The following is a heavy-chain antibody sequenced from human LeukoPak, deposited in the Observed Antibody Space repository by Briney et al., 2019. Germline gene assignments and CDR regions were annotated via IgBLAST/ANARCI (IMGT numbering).Heavy chain of an antibody. J-gene: IGHJ4*02. CDR3: ARESRDGYNYLDY. CDR1: GGPVSSGSYY. Sequence: PSETLSLTCTVSGGPVSSGSYYWSWIRQPPGKGLEWIGYIYYSGSTNYNPSPKSRVTISVDTSKNQFSLKLSSVTAADTAVYYCARESRDGYNYLDYWGQGTLVTVSS. D-gene: IGHD5-24*01. CDR2: IYYSGST. V-gene: IGHV4-61*01.